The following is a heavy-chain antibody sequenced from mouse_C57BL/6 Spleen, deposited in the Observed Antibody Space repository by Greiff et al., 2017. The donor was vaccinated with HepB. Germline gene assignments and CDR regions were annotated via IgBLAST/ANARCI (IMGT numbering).Heavy chain of an antibody. CDR1: GYTFTDYY. J-gene: IGHJ2*01. Sequence: VQLQQSGAELVRPGASVKLSCKASGYTFTDYYINWVKQRPGQGLEWIARIYPGSGNTYYNEKFKGKATLTAEKSSSTAYMQLSSLTSEDSAFYFCARTTVVAEGFDYWGQGTTLTVSS. CDR2: IYPGSGNT. CDR3: ARTTVVAEGFDY. D-gene: IGHD1-1*01. V-gene: IGHV1-76*01.